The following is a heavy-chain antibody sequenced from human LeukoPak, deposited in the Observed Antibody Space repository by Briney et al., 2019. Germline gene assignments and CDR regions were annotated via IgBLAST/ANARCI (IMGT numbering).Heavy chain of an antibody. CDR3: AKDRGSGSYSISYYFDY. J-gene: IGHJ4*02. CDR2: ISGSGGST. CDR1: GFTFSSYA. V-gene: IGHV3-23*01. D-gene: IGHD1-26*01. Sequence: PGGSLRLSCAASGFTFSSYAMSWVRQAPGKGLEWVSAISGSGGSTYYADSVKGRFTISRDNSKNTLYLQMNSLRAEDTAVYYCAKDRGSGSYSISYYFDYWGQGTLVTVSS.